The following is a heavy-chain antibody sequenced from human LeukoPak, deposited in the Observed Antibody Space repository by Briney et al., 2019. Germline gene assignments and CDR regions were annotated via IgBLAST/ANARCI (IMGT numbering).Heavy chain of an antibody. D-gene: IGHD5-12*01. CDR3: ARDRHKLVDIVAGILDY. CDR2: IYDSGST. Sequence: SETLSLTCTVSGGSISRSNYYWGWIRQPPGKGLEWIGSIYDSGSTYYNPSLKSRVTISVDTPKNQFSLKLSSVTAADTAVYYCARDRHKLVDIVAGILDYWGQGTLVTVSS. J-gene: IGHJ4*02. CDR1: GGSISRSNYY. V-gene: IGHV4-39*07.